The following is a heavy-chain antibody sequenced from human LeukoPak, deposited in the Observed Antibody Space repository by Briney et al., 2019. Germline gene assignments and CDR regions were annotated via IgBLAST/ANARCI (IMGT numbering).Heavy chain of an antibody. CDR2: INPNSGGT. CDR1: GYIFTNYG. CDR3: ARDLGGWYAFDI. J-gene: IGHJ3*02. D-gene: IGHD6-19*01. V-gene: IGHV1-2*02. Sequence: ASVKVSCKASGYIFTNYGVSWVRQAPGQGLEWMGWINPNSGGTKYARKFQGRVTMTRDTSISTAYMELSRLRSDDTAVYNCARDLGGWYAFDIWGQGTMVTVSS.